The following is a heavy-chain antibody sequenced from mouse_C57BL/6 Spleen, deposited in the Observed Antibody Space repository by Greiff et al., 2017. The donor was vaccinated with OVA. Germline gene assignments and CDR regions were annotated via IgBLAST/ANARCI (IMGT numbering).Heavy chain of an antibody. V-gene: IGHV1-26*01. J-gene: IGHJ4*01. Sequence: EVKLMESGPELVKPGASVKISCKASGYTFTDYYMNWVKQSHGKSLEWIGDINPNNGGTSYNQKFKGKATLTVDKSSSTAYMELRSLTSEDSAVYYCARGRLSMDYWGQGTSVTVSS. CDR1: GYTFTDYY. CDR2: INPNNGGT. CDR3: ARGRLSMDY.